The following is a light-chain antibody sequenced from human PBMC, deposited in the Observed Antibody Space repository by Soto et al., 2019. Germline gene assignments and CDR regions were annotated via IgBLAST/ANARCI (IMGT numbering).Light chain of an antibody. CDR2: DPS. Sequence: DIQMTQSPSSLSASVGDRVTITCQASQDISNYLNWYQQKPGKAPKLLIYDPSNLETGVPSRFSGSGSGTDFTFTISSLQPEDIATYYGQQYDNPNLTVTFGGGPKVEIK. CDR1: QDISNY. CDR3: QQYDNPNLTVT. J-gene: IGKJ4*01. V-gene: IGKV1-33*01.